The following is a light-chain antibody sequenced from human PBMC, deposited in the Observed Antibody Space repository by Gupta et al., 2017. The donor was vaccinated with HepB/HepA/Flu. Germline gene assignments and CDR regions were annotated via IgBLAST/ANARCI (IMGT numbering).Light chain of an antibody. CDR3: QQMHMPRT. CDR2: STS. CDR1: QTITNY. J-gene: IGKJ1*01. V-gene: IGKV1-39*01. Sequence: DIQLTQSPSSLSASVGDRVTITCRASQTITNYLNWYQQQPGKAPRLLIYSTSTLVTGVPSRFRGSGSETIFTLTINNVQPEDSALYFCQQMHMPRTFGQGTKVEI.